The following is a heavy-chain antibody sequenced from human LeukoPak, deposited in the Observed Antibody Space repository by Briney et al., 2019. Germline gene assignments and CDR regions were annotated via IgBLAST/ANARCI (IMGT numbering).Heavy chain of an antibody. CDR1: GFTFSNYA. D-gene: IGHD5-24*01. V-gene: IGHV3-23*01. CDR2: ISETGGTI. CDR3: AREMTIITYSFDP. J-gene: IGHJ5*02. Sequence: GGSLRLSCAPSGFTFSNYAMSWVRQAPGKGLEWVSAISETGGTIHYADSVRGRFIISRDNSKNTLYLQMNSLRAVDTAVYYCAREMTIITYSFDPWGQGTLVTVSS.